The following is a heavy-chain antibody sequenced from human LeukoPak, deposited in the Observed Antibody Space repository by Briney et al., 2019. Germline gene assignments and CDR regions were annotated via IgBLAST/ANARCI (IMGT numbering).Heavy chain of an antibody. D-gene: IGHD4-23*01. Sequence: KPSETLTPTCTVPGGSFTSYYWSWIRQPPGKGLEWIGDIYYSGSTNYNPSLKSRVTISVDTAKNQFSLKLSSLTGPHTAVYYCARLGGGSIYYYYVMDVWGQGTTVTVSS. J-gene: IGHJ6*02. CDR1: GGSFTSYY. V-gene: IGHV4-59*08. CDR2: IYYSGST. CDR3: ARLGGGSIYYYYVMDV.